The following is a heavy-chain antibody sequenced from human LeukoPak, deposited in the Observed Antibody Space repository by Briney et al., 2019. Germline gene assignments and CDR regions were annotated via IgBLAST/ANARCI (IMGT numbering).Heavy chain of an antibody. CDR1: GFTFSSYG. Sequence: PGGSLRLSCAASGFTFSSYGMHWVRQAPGKGLEWVAVIWYDGTNKFYTDSVKGRFTISRDNSMNMLYLQMNSLRAEDTALYYCARGGDYPFDYWGQGTLVTVSS. V-gene: IGHV3-33*01. J-gene: IGHJ4*02. D-gene: IGHD4-17*01. CDR3: ARGGDYPFDY. CDR2: IWYDGTNK.